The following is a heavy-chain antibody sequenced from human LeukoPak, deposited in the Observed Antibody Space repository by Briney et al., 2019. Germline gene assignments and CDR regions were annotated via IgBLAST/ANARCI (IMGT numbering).Heavy chain of an antibody. CDR1: GFTFSSYA. J-gene: IGHJ4*02. D-gene: IGHD6-6*01. V-gene: IGHV3-23*01. CDR2: IGAGGTFT. Sequence: GGSLRLSCTASGFTFSSYAMNWVRQAPGKGLEWVSGIGAGGTFTYYADSVKGRFTISRDNSKNTLYLQMSSLRAEDTAVYFCVITSATGPLDYWGQGTLVTVSS. CDR3: VITSATGPLDY.